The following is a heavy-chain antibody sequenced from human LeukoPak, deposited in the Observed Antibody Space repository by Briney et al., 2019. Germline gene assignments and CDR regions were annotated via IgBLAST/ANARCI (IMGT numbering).Heavy chain of an antibody. J-gene: IGHJ4*02. Sequence: PSETLSLTCTVSGGSISSYYWSWIRQPPGKGLEWIGYIYYSGSTYYNPSLKSRVTISVDTSKNQFSLKLSSVTAADTAVYYCARGNYVWGSYRYTGDLDYWGQGTLVTVSS. D-gene: IGHD3-16*02. CDR2: IYYSGST. CDR1: GGSISSYY. CDR3: ARGNYVWGSYRYTGDLDY. V-gene: IGHV4-59*06.